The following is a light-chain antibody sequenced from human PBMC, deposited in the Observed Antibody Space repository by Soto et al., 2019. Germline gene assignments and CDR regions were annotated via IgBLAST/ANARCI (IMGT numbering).Light chain of an antibody. CDR3: QSYDSSLSGVV. CDR1: SSNIGAGYD. Sequence: QSVLTQPPSVSGAPGQRVTISCTGCSSNIGAGYDVHWYQQLPGTAPKLLIYGNSNRPSGFPDRFSGSKSGTSASLAITGLQAEDEADYYCQSYDSSLSGVVFGGGTKLTVL. CDR2: GNS. V-gene: IGLV1-40*01. J-gene: IGLJ2*01.